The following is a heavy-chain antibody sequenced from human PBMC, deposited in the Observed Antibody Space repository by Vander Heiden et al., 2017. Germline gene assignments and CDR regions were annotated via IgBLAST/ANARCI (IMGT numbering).Heavy chain of an antibody. CDR1: GFNFRVYS. D-gene: IGHD6-13*01. CDR3: ARSVEGSHDY. J-gene: IGHJ4*02. Sequence: EVQLVESGGGLVQPGGSLRLCCAASGFNFRVYSMNWNRQAPGKGLEWISYMTSDTRTIHYADSVKGRFTISRDKDKYSLYLQMNSLRDEDTAVYYCARSVEGSHDYWGKGALVIVSS. CDR2: MTSDTRTI. V-gene: IGHV3-48*02.